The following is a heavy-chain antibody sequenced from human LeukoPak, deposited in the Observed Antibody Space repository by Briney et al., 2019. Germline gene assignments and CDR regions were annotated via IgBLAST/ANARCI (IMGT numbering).Heavy chain of an antibody. CDR2: INAGNGNT. J-gene: IGHJ1*01. Sequence: ASVKVSCKASGYTFTSYAMHWVRQAPGQRLEWMGWINAGNGNTKYSQKFQGRVTITRDTSASTAYMELSSLRSEDTAVYYCASSGQQQLSRAEYFQHWGQGTLVTVSS. D-gene: IGHD6-13*01. CDR1: GYTFTSYA. V-gene: IGHV1-3*01. CDR3: ASSGQQQLSRAEYFQH.